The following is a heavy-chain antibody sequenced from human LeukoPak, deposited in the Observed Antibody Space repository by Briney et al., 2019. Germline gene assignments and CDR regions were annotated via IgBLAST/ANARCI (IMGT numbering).Heavy chain of an antibody. V-gene: IGHV4-59*08. CDR2: IYYSGST. D-gene: IGHD2-15*01. Sequence: PSETLSLTCTVSGGSISSYYWNWIRQPPGKGLEWIGYIYYSGSTNYNPSLKSRVTISVDTSKNQFSLKLSSVTAADTAVYYCARHKTYCSGGSCYFFPTNFDAFDIWGQGTMVTVSS. J-gene: IGHJ3*02. CDR1: GGSISSYY. CDR3: ARHKTYCSGGSCYFFPTNFDAFDI.